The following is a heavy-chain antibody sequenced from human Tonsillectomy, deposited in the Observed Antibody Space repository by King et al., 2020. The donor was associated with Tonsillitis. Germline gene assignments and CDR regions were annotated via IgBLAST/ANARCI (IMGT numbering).Heavy chain of an antibody. J-gene: IGHJ4*02. CDR2: LNQDGSDK. V-gene: IGHV3-7*01. CDR1: GFTFSSYW. CDR3: AKDLSPGRHGLGPEY. D-gene: IGHD1-1*01. Sequence: VQLVESGGGLVQPGGSLRLSCAASGFTFSSYWMTWVRQTPGKGLEWVASLNQDGSDKYYVDSVKGRFTISRDNAKNSLYLEMNSLRAEDTAVYYCAKDLSPGRHGLGPEYWGQGTLVTVSS.